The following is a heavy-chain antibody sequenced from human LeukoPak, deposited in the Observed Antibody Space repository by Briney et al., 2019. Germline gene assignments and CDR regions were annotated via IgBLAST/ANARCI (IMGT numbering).Heavy chain of an antibody. D-gene: IGHD3-10*01. CDR3: ARLVLWFGELSSNYFDY. CDR2: IYYSGST. J-gene: IGHJ4*02. CDR1: GGSFSGYY. Sequence: SETLSLTCAVYGGSFSGYYWSWIRQPPGKGLEWIGSIYYSGSTYYNPSLKSRVTISVDTSKNQFSLKLSSVTAADTAVYYCARLVLWFGELSSNYFDYWGQGTLVTVSS. V-gene: IGHV4-34*01.